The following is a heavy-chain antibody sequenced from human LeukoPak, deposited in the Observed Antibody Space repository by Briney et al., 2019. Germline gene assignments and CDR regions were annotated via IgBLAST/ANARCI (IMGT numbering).Heavy chain of an antibody. Sequence: PGGSLRLSCAASGFTFSSYAMHWVRQAPGKGLEWVAVISDDGSNKYYADSVKGRLTISRDNSKNTLYLQMNSLRAEDTAVYYCARGGVVVAAPDAFDIWGQGTMVTVSS. V-gene: IGHV3-30*04. J-gene: IGHJ3*02. CDR2: ISDDGSNK. D-gene: IGHD2-15*01. CDR3: ARGGVVVAAPDAFDI. CDR1: GFTFSSYA.